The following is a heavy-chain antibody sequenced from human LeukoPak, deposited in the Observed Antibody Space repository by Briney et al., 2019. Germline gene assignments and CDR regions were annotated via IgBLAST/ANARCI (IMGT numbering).Heavy chain of an antibody. Sequence: ASVKVSCKVSGYTLTELSMHWVRQAPGKGLEWMGGFDPEDGETIYAQKFQGRVTMTEDTSTDTAYMELSSLRSEDTAMYYCATWDSSSWYCFDYWGQGTLVTVSS. J-gene: IGHJ4*02. CDR2: FDPEDGET. D-gene: IGHD6-13*01. CDR3: ATWDSSSWYCFDY. V-gene: IGHV1-24*01. CDR1: GYTLTELS.